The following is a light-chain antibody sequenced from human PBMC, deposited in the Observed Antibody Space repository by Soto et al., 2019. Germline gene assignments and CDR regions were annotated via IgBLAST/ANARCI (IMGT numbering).Light chain of an antibody. CDR3: QQYGTSPRYT. CDR2: TAS. CDR1: QRVTASY. V-gene: IGKV3-20*01. Sequence: EIVLTQSPGTLSLSPGERATLSCRASQRVTASYLAWYQQRPGQAPRLLIYTASSRATGVPDRFSGSGSGIDFTLTISRLEPDDSAVYYCQQYGTSPRYTFGQGTKLEIK. J-gene: IGKJ2*01.